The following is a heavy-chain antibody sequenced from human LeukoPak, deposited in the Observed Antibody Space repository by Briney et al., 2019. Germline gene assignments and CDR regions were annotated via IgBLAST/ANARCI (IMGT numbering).Heavy chain of an antibody. V-gene: IGHV1-46*01. CDR2: INPSGGST. CDR3: ARESNFHYYDSSGSTAFDY. Sequence: ASVKVSCKASGYTFTSYYMHWVRQAPGQGLEWMGIINPSGGSTSYAQKFQGRVTMTRGTSTSTVYMELSSLRSEDTAVYYCARESNFHYYDSSGSTAFDYWGQGTLVTVSS. CDR1: GYTFTSYY. D-gene: IGHD3-22*01. J-gene: IGHJ4*02.